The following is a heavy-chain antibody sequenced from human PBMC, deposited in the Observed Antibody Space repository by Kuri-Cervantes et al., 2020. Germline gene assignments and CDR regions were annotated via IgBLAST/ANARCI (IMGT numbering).Heavy chain of an antibody. J-gene: IGHJ4*02. D-gene: IGHD2-21*01. Sequence: SLKISCAASGFTFDDYAMHWVRQAPGKGLVWVSGISWNSGSIGYADSVKGRFTISRDNAKNSLYLQMNSLRDEDTAVYYCARGNGPSPFRLDYWGQGTLVTVSS. CDR3: ARGNGPSPFRLDY. CDR1: GFTFDDYA. CDR2: ISWNSGSI. V-gene: IGHV3-9*01.